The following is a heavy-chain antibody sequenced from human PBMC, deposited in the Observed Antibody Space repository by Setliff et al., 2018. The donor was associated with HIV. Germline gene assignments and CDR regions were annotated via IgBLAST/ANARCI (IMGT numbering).Heavy chain of an antibody. CDR1: GFTFFSYV. V-gene: IGHV3-30-3*01. CDR2: MSTGGGIK. J-gene: IGHJ4*02. CDR3: VRDPIQSSPDYFDY. D-gene: IGHD2-2*02. Sequence: GGSLRLSCAATGFTFFSYVIHWVRQAPGKGLEWVAVMSTGGGIKICADSVKGRFTISRDKSRNTLFLQMNNLRPEDTAKYYCVRDPIQSSPDYFDYWGQGALVAVSS.